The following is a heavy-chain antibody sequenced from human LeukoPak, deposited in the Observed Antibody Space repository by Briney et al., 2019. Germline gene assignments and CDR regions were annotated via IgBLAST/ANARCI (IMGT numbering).Heavy chain of an antibody. CDR2: IKQDGSEK. J-gene: IGHJ4*02. V-gene: IGHV3-7*03. D-gene: IGHD3-16*01. CDR1: GFALSSHW. Sequence: GGSLRLSCAASGFALSSHWMSWVRRAPGKGLEWVANIKQDGSEKYYVDSLKGRFTISRDNAKNSLYLQMNSLRAEDTAVYYCASLNRWGADLSFDYWGQGTLVTVSS. CDR3: ASLNRWGADLSFDY.